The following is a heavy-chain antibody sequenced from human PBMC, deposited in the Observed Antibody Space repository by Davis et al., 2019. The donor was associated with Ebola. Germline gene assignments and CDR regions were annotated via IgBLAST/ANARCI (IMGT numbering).Heavy chain of an antibody. CDR3: ARRWGGYGDY. Sequence: SETLSLTCTVSGDSISSSSSYYWGWLRQPPGRGPEWIGSMYYTGTTYYDPPLRGRVTMSVDTSKNQFSLKLSSVTAADTAVYYCARRWGGYGDYWGQGTLVTVSS. D-gene: IGHD5-12*01. CDR2: MYYTGTT. J-gene: IGHJ4*02. V-gene: IGHV4-39*01. CDR1: GDSISSSSSYY.